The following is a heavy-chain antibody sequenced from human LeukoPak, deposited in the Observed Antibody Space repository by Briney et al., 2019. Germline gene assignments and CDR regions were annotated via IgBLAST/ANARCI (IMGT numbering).Heavy chain of an antibody. Sequence: ASVKVSCKASGGTFSSYAISWVRQAPGQGLEWMGRIIPILGLANYAQKFQGRVTITADRSTSTAYMELSSLRSEDTAVYYCARDEDSSGYYYVYWGQGTLVTVSS. V-gene: IGHV1-69*04. CDR2: IIPILGLA. CDR1: GGTFSSYA. D-gene: IGHD3-22*01. J-gene: IGHJ4*02. CDR3: ARDEDSSGYYYVY.